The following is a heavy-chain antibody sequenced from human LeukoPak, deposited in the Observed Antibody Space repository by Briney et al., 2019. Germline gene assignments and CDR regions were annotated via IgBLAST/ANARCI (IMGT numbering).Heavy chain of an antibody. J-gene: IGHJ4*02. CDR1: GFTFSSHW. D-gene: IGHD6-19*01. CDR3: ARDWTLAVAGKTDY. CDR2: INTDGSST. Sequence: PGGSLRLSCAASGFTFSSHWMHWVRQAPGKGLVWVSRINTDGSSTSYADSVKGRFTISRDNAKNTLYLQMNSLRAEDTAVYYCARDWTLAVAGKTDYWGQGTLVTVSS. V-gene: IGHV3-74*01.